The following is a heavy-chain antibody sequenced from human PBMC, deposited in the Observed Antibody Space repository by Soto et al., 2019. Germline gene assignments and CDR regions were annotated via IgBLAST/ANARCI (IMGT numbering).Heavy chain of an antibody. CDR1: GFSLSTSGVG. D-gene: IGHD3-3*01. J-gene: IGHJ6*02. Sequence: SGPAVNPTQTLTLTCTFSGFSLSTSGVGVGWIRQPPGKALEWLALIYWDDDKRYSPSLKSRLTITKDTSKNQVVLTMTNMDPVDTATYYFAHSTSTRHYDVWSGARPDVWGQGTTVTVSS. CDR2: IYWDDDK. CDR3: AHSTSTRHYDVWSGARPDV. V-gene: IGHV2-5*02.